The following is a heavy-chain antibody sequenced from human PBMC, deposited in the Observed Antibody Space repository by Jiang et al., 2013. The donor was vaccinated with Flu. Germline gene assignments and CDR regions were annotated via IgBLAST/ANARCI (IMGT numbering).Heavy chain of an antibody. Sequence: APGLVKPSQTLSLTCTVSGGSISSGDYYWSWIRQPPGKGLEWIGYIYYSGSTYYNPSLKSRVTISVDTSKNQFSLKLSSVTAADTAVYYCARVGVAAAGTYYFDYWGQGTLVTVSS. J-gene: IGHJ4*02. CDR2: IYYSGST. V-gene: IGHV4-30-4*01. D-gene: IGHD6-13*01. CDR1: GGSISSGDYY. CDR3: ARVGVAAAGTYYFDY.